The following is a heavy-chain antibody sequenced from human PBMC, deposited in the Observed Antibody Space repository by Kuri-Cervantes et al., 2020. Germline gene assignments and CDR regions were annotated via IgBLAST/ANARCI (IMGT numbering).Heavy chain of an antibody. CDR1: GGSISSYY. CDR2: IYTSGST. Sequence: GSLRLSCTVSGGSISSYYWSWIRQPAGKGLEWIGRIYTSGSTNYNPSLKSRVTMSVDTSKNQFSLKLSSVTAADTAVYYCARDDRRNWFDPWGQGALVTVSS. CDR3: ARDDRRNWFDP. J-gene: IGHJ5*02. V-gene: IGHV4-4*07. D-gene: IGHD3-22*01.